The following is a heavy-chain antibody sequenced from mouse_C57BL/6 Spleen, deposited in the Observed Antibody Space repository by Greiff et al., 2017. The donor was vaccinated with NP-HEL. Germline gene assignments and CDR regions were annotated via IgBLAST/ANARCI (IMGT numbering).Heavy chain of an antibody. CDR2: IYPRDGST. V-gene: IGHV1-78*01. CDR1: GYTFTDHT. D-gene: IGHD2-1*01. Sequence: VHLVESDAELVKPGASVKISCKVSGYTFTDHTIHWMKQRPEQGLEWIGYIYPRDGSTKYNEKFKGKATLTADKSSSTAYMQLNSLTSEDSAVYFCAREDLLWNYEGYFDYWGQGTTLTVSS. CDR3: AREDLLWNYEGYFDY. J-gene: IGHJ2*01.